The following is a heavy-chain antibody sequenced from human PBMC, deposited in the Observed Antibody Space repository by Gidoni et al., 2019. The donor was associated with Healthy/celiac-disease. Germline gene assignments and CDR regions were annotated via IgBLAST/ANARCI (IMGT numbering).Heavy chain of an antibody. CDR3: AGMTTVTTSWS. Sequence: QVQLVESGGGLVKPGGSLRLSCAASGFTFSDYYMSWIRQAPGKGLEWVSDISSSSSYTNYADSVKGRFTISRDKAKNSLYLQMNSLRAEDTAVYYCAGMTTVTTSWSWGQGTLVTVSS. CDR1: GFTFSDYY. J-gene: IGHJ4*02. CDR2: ISSSSSYT. V-gene: IGHV3-11*06. D-gene: IGHD4-17*01.